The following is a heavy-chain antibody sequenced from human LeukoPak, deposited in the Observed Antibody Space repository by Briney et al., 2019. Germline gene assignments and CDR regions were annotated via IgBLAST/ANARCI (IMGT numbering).Heavy chain of an antibody. CDR3: ARTATGTYFDY. D-gene: IGHD1-1*01. CDR1: GYSISSGYY. J-gene: IGHJ4*02. Sequence: SETLSLTCSVSGYSISSGYYWGWIRQSPGKGLEWIGSIYYSRSTNYNPSLKSRVTISVDTSKNQFSLKLSSVTAADTAVYYCARTATGTYFDYWGQGTLVTVSS. CDR2: IYYSRST. V-gene: IGHV4-38-2*02.